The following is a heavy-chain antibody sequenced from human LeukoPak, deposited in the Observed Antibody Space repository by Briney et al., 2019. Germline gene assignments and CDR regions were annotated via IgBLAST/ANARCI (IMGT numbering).Heavy chain of an antibody. CDR3: ATDGEMATILADAFDI. Sequence: GASVKVSCKVSGYTLTELSMHWVRQAPGKRLEWMGGFDPEDGETIYAQKFQRGVTMTEDTSTDTAYMELSSLRSEDTAVYYCATDGEMATILADAFDIWGQGTMVTVSS. CDR2: FDPEDGET. CDR1: GYTLTELS. V-gene: IGHV1-24*01. D-gene: IGHD5-24*01. J-gene: IGHJ3*02.